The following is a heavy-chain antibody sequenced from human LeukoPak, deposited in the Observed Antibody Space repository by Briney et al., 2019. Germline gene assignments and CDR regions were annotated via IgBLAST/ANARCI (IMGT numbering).Heavy chain of an antibody. CDR1: GFTFSSKA. D-gene: IGHD6-19*01. J-gene: IGHJ6*02. V-gene: IGHV3-33*08. Sequence: PGGSLRLSCAASGFTFSSKAMHWVRQAPGTRREGVAVIWYDGSNKYYADSVKGRFTISRDNSKNTLYLQMNSLRAEDTAVYYCARDWLAVAGPMDVWGQGTTVTVSS. CDR3: ARDWLAVAGPMDV. CDR2: IWYDGSNK.